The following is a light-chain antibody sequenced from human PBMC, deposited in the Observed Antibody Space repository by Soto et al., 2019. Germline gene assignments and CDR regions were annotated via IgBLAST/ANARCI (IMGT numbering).Light chain of an antibody. CDR3: QSYDSSLSGPKV. J-gene: IGLJ2*01. Sequence: QSVLTQPPSVSGAPGQRVTISCTGSISNIGAGYDVHWYQQLPGTAPKLLTYGNSNRPSGVPDRFSGSKSGTSASLAITGLQAEDEADYYCQSYDSSLSGPKVFGGGTKLTVL. CDR2: GNS. CDR1: ISNIGAGYD. V-gene: IGLV1-40*01.